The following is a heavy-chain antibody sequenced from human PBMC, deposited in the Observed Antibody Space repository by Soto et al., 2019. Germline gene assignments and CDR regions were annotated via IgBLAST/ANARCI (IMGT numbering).Heavy chain of an antibody. Sequence: SETLSLTCAVYGGSFSDYYWSWIRQPPGKGLEWIGEINHSGSTNYNPSLKSRITISVDTSKNQFSLKLSSVTAADTAVYYCARVWEPYTSGWYVAYWGQGTLVNVSS. CDR1: GGSFSDYY. V-gene: IGHV4-34*01. J-gene: IGHJ4*02. CDR3: ARVWEPYTSGWYVAY. CDR2: INHSGST. D-gene: IGHD6-19*01.